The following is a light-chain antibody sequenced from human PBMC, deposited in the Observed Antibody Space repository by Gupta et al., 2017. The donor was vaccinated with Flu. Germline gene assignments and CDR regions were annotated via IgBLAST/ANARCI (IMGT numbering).Light chain of an antibody. CDR1: SSNIGAGYD. J-gene: IGLJ2*01. CDR2: GNN. CDR3: QAGDTSVSASI. Sequence: QSVLTLPPSVSGAPGQRVTISCTGFSSNIGAGYDVQWYQLMPWATPKILIFGNNNRGWGVPARFSGSKSGTSVLLAITRLQAADEAVYYCQAGDTSVSASIFGGGTRPTVL. V-gene: IGLV1-40*01.